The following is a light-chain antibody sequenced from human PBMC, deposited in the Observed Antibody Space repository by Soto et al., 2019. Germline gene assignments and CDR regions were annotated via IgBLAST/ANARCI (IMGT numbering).Light chain of an antibody. V-gene: IGKV1-5*03. CDR3: QQYKSART. CDR1: QSISSW. J-gene: IGKJ1*01. Sequence: DIQMTQSPSTLSASVGDRVTITCRASQSISSWLAWYQQKPGKAPKLLIYKAPSLESGVPSRFSGSGSGTEFTLTISSLQPDDLATYYCQQYKSARTFGQGTKVEIK. CDR2: KAP.